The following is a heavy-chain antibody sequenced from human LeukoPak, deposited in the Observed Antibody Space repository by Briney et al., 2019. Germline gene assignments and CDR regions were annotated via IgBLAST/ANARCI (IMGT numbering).Heavy chain of an antibody. Sequence: SVKVSCKASGGTFSSYAISWVRQAPGQGLEWMGGIIPIFGTANYAQKFQGRVTIIADKSTSTAYMELSSLRSEDTAVYYCARGGYCSSTSCYEDYWGQGTLVTVSS. J-gene: IGHJ4*02. V-gene: IGHV1-69*06. CDR1: GGTFSSYA. CDR3: ARGGYCSSTSCYEDY. D-gene: IGHD2-2*01. CDR2: IIPIFGTA.